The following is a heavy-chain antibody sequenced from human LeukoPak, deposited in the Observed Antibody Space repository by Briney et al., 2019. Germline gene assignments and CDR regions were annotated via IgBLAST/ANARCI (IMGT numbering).Heavy chain of an antibody. D-gene: IGHD1-14*01. Sequence: PGGSLRLSCAASGFTFSSYSMNWVRQAPGKGLEWVSYISSSSSTIYYADSVKGRFTISRDNAKNSLYLQMNSLRAEDTGVYYCVRGPSGNPSDSWGQGTLVTVSS. CDR1: GFTFSSYS. CDR2: ISSSSSTI. V-gene: IGHV3-48*04. J-gene: IGHJ5*01. CDR3: VRGPSGNPSDS.